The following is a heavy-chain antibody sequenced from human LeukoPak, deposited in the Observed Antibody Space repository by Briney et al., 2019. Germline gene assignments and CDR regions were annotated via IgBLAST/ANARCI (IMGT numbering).Heavy chain of an antibody. CDR1: GFTFSGYE. CDR2: ISSSGSTI. CDR3: ARGMRYYFAY. J-gene: IGHJ4*02. V-gene: IGHV3-48*03. Sequence: GGSLRLSCAASGFTFSGYEMNWVRQAPGKGLEWVSYISSSGSTIYYADSVKGRFTISRDNVKNSLYLQMNSLRAEDTAVYYCARGMRYYFAYWGQGTLVTVSS. D-gene: IGHD3-10*01.